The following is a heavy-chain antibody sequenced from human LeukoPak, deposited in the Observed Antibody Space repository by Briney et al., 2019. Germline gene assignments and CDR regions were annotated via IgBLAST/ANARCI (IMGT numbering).Heavy chain of an antibody. V-gene: IGHV4-61*02. D-gene: IGHD6-13*01. Sequence: SETLSLTCTVSGGSISSGSYYWSWIRQPAGKGLEWIGRIYTSGSTNYNPSLKSRVTISVDTSKNQFSLKLSSVTAADTAVYYCARDGGSSWYKAFDIWGQGTMVTVSS. CDR3: ARDGGSSWYKAFDI. CDR1: GGSISSGSYY. J-gene: IGHJ3*02. CDR2: IYTSGST.